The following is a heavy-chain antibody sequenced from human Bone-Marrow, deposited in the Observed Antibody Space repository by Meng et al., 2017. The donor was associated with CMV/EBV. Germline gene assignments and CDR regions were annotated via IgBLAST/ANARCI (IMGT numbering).Heavy chain of an antibody. CDR3: ARGIAARPGWFDP. CDR1: GGSISSGDYY. V-gene: IGHV4-30-4*08. J-gene: IGHJ5*02. Sequence: QVQLQEPGPGLVKPAQTRSLTCTVSGGSISSGDYYWSWIRQPPGKGLEWIGYIYYSGSTYYNPSLKSRVTISVDTSKNQFSLKLSSVTAADTAVYYCARGIAARPGWFDPWGQGTLVTVSS. D-gene: IGHD6-6*01. CDR2: IYYSGST.